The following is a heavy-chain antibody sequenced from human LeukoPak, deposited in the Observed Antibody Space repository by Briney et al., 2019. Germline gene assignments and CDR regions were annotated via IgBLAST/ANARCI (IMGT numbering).Heavy chain of an antibody. Sequence: GGSLRLSCAASGFTFSSYAMSWVRQAPGKGLEWVSAISGSGGSTYYADSVKGRFTISRDNAKNTLYLQMNSLTAEDTAVYYCAKDPPLPYYYDSSGYALGFDYWGQGTLVTVSS. CDR3: AKDPPLPYYYDSSGYALGFDY. D-gene: IGHD3-22*01. J-gene: IGHJ4*02. CDR1: GFTFSSYA. CDR2: ISGSGGST. V-gene: IGHV3-23*01.